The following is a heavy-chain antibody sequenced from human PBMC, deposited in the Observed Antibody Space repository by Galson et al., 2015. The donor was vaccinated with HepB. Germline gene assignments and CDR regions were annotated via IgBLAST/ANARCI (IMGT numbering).Heavy chain of an antibody. CDR2: ISYDGSNK. Sequence: SLRLSCAASGFTFSRYAMHWVRQAPGKGLEWVAVISYDGSNKYYADSVKGRFTISRDNSKNTLYLQMNSLRAEDTAVYYCARENHIAARPFDYWGQGTLVTVSS. V-gene: IGHV3-30-3*01. CDR3: ARENHIAARPFDY. CDR1: GFTFSRYA. D-gene: IGHD6-13*01. J-gene: IGHJ4*02.